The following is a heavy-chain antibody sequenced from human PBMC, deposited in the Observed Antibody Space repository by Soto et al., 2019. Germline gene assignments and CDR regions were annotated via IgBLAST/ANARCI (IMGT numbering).Heavy chain of an antibody. CDR3: ARRVTWAFDV. V-gene: IGHV4-39*01. CDR1: GGSISSSTYY. J-gene: IGHJ3*01. CDR2: MYYSAST. Sequence: QLQLQESGPGLVKPSETLSLTCTVSGGSISSSTYYWGWIRQPPGKGLEWIGSMYYSASTYYNPSLECRVTISVDTSNNQFSLKLSSVTSADTAVYYCARRVTWAFDVWGRGKMVTVSS.